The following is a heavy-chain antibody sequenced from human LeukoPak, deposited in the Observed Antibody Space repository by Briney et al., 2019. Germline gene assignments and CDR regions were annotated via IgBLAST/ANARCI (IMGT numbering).Heavy chain of an antibody. J-gene: IGHJ4*02. Sequence: TGGSLRLSCAASGFTVSSNYMSWVRQAPGKGLEWVSVIYSGGSTYYADSVKGRFTISRDNSKNTLYLQMNSLRAEDTAVYYCASQDYGDYARYWGQGTLVTVSS. D-gene: IGHD4-17*01. V-gene: IGHV3-53*01. CDR1: GFTVSSNY. CDR2: IYSGGST. CDR3: ASQDYGDYARY.